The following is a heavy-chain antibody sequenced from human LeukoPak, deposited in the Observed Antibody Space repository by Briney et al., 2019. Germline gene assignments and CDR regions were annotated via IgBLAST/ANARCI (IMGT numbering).Heavy chain of an antibody. CDR3: ARDQWALNS. D-gene: IGHD1-26*01. Sequence: SQTLSLTCAISGDSVSSDTSAWNWIRQSPSRGLEWLGRTYYRSKWYNEYADSVRGRINIYPDTSKNHFSLQLISVTPEGTALYYCARDQWALNSWGQGTLVTVSS. J-gene: IGHJ4*02. CDR1: GDSVSSDTSA. CDR2: TYYRSKWYN. V-gene: IGHV6-1*01.